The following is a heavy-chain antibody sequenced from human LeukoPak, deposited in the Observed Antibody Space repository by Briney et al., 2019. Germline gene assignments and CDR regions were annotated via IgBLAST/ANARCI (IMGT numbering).Heavy chain of an antibody. Sequence: GASVKVSCKASGYTFAGYYMHWVRQAPGQGLEWMGWIKPNSGGTNYAQKFQGRVTMTRDTSISTAYMELSRLRSDDTAVYYCARVVYYDSSGHTNWGQGTLVTVSS. CDR1: GYTFAGYY. D-gene: IGHD3-22*01. V-gene: IGHV1-2*02. CDR2: IKPNSGGT. J-gene: IGHJ4*02. CDR3: ARVVYYDSSGHTN.